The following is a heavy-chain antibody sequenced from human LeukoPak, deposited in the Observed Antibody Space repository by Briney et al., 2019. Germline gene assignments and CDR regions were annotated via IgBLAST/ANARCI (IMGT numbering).Heavy chain of an antibody. CDR2: IYYSGST. V-gene: IGHV4-59*01. J-gene: IGHJ5*02. Sequence: SETLSLTCTVSGGSISSYYWSWIRQPPGKGLEWIGYIYYSGSTNYNPSLKSRVTISVDTSKNQFSLKLSSVTAADTAVYYCARVLRITMVRGVNNWFDPWGQGTLVTVSS. D-gene: IGHD3-10*01. CDR1: GGSISSYY. CDR3: ARVLRITMVRGVNNWFDP.